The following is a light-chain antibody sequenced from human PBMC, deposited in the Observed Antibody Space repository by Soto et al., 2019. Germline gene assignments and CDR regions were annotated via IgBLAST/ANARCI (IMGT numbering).Light chain of an antibody. V-gene: IGKV1-39*01. Sequence: DIQMTQSASSLSASVGDRVNITCQANQSIKSYLNWYQQKPGKAPELXIYAASSLQSGVRSRFSGSGAGTDFTRTISSLQPEDFATDCCQQSYSCPLTFAGGTKVDIK. CDR3: QQSYSCPLT. J-gene: IGKJ4*01. CDR1: QSIKSY. CDR2: AAS.